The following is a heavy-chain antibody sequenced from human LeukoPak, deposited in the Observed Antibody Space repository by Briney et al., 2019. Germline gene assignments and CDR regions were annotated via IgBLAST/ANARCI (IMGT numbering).Heavy chain of an antibody. CDR1: GFTFSSYG. V-gene: IGHV3-30*02. CDR3: ARDLLRGYSGYDAGDY. CDR2: IRYDGSNK. Sequence: GGSLRLSCAASGFTFSSYGMHWVRQAPGKGLEWVAFIRYDGSNKYYADSVKGRFTISRDNARNSVHLQMNSLRAEDTAVYYCARDLLRGYSGYDAGDYWGQGTLVTVSS. D-gene: IGHD5-12*01. J-gene: IGHJ4*02.